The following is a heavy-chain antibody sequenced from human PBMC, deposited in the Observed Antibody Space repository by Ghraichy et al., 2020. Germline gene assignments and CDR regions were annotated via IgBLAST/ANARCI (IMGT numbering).Heavy chain of an antibody. Sequence: SETLSLTCSVSGGSIYSYYWSWIRQPPGKGLEYIGYIHYSGSTNSNPSLKSRVTMSVDTSKNQFSLKLSSVTAADTAVYYCARRKQLWSGMDVWGQGTTVTVSS. CDR2: IHYSGST. J-gene: IGHJ6*02. V-gene: IGHV4-59*08. CDR3: ARRKQLWSGMDV. D-gene: IGHD5-18*01. CDR1: GGSIYSYY.